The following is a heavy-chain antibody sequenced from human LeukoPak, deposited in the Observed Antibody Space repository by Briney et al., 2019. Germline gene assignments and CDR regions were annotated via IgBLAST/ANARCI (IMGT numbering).Heavy chain of an antibody. V-gene: IGHV1-8*01. CDR1: GYTFTSYD. Sequence: ASVKVSCKASGYTFTSYDINWVRQATGQGLEWMGWMNPNSGNTGYAQKFQGRVTITADESTSTAYMELSSLRSEDTAVYYCARALQLDWYFDLWGRGTLVTVSS. D-gene: IGHD4-11*01. J-gene: IGHJ2*01. CDR2: MNPNSGNT. CDR3: ARALQLDWYFDL.